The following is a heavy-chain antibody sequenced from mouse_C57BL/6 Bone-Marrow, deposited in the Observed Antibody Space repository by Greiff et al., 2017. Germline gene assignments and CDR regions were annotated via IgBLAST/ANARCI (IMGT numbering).Heavy chain of an antibody. CDR2: IRSKSNNYAT. J-gene: IGHJ4*01. CDR3: VRRETTHYAMDY. D-gene: IGHD5-5*01. CDR1: GFSFNTYA. V-gene: IGHV10-1*01. Sequence: GGGLVQPKGSLKLSCAASGFSFNTYAMNWVRQAPGKGLEWVARIRSKSNNYATYYADSVKDRFTISRDDSESMLYLQMNNLKTEDTAMYYCVRRETTHYAMDYWGQGTSVTVSS.